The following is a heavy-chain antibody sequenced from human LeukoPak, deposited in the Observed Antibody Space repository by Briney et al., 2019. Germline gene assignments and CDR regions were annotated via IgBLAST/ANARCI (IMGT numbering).Heavy chain of an antibody. J-gene: IGHJ5*02. D-gene: IGHD6-13*01. V-gene: IGHV3-23*01. CDR2: ISGSGGAK. CDR1: GFTVSSNY. CDR3: ARAGSWGNWFAP. Sequence: GGSLRLSCAASGFTVSSNYMNWVRQAPGKGLEWVSGISGSGGAKYYPDSVRGRFTISSEDPHNTLYLQMNSLRAEDTAGYLCARAGSWGNWFAPWGEGTLVTVSS.